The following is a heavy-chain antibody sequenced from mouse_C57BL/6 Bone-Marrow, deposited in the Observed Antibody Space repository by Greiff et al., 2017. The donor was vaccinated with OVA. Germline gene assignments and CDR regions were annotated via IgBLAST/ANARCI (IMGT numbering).Heavy chain of an antibody. D-gene: IGHD1-1*01. J-gene: IGHJ1*03. V-gene: IGHV1-42*01. Sequence: VQLQQSGPELVKPGASVKISCKASGYSFTGYYMNWVKQSPEKSLEWIGEINPSTGGTTYNKKFKAKATLTVDKSSSTAYMQLKSLTSEDSAVYYCARWDYYGSSHWYFDVWGTGTTVTVSA. CDR1: GYSFTGYY. CDR3: ARWDYYGSSHWYFDV. CDR2: INPSTGGT.